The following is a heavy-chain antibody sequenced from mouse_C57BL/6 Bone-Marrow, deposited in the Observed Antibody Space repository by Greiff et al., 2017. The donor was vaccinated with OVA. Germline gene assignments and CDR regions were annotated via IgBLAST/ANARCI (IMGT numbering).Heavy chain of an antibody. J-gene: IGHJ4*01. Sequence: VQLQESGAELVRPGASVTLSCKASGYTFTDYEMTWVKQTPVHGLEWIGAIDPETGGTAYNQKFKGKAILTADTSSSTAYMELRSLTSEDSAVDYCTRCYGNYYAMDYWGQGTSVTVSS. CDR1: GYTFTDYE. V-gene: IGHV1-15*01. CDR3: TRCYGNYYAMDY. CDR2: IDPETGGT. D-gene: IGHD2-1*01.